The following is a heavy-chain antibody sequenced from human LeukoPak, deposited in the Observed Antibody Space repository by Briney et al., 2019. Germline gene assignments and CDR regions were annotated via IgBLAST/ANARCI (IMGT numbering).Heavy chain of an antibody. D-gene: IGHD1-26*01. CDR2: IYTRGST. CDR3: AREEALGSGSFDY. J-gene: IGHJ4*02. V-gene: IGHV4-61*02. CDR1: GASISSGSYY. Sequence: SETLSLTRTVSGASISSGSYYWSWIRQPAGKGLEWIGRIYTRGSTSYNPSLKSRVTISVDTSKNQFSLKLSSVTAADTAVYYCAREEALGSGSFDYWGQGTLVTVSS.